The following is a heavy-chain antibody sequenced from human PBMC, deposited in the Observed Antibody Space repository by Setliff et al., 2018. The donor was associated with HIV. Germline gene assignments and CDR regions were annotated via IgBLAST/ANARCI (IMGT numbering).Heavy chain of an antibody. CDR1: NGSLSGFS. V-gene: IGHV4-34*01. CDR3: AREDSDGYVDI. CDR2: IHHSGST. D-gene: IGHD2-21*01. J-gene: IGHJ4*02. Sequence: PSETLSLTCAVYNGSLSGFSWNWIRQPPGKGLEWIGEIHHSGSTNYNPSLKSRVTISVDTSKKHFSLKLTSVTAADTAMYYCAREDSDGYVDIWGQGTLVTVSS.